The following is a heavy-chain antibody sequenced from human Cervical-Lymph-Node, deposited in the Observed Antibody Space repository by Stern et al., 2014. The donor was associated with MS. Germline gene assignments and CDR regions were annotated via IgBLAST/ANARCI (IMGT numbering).Heavy chain of an antibody. J-gene: IGHJ4*02. CDR2: IIPIFGPA. V-gene: IGHV1-69*06. Sequence: VQLVQSGAEVKKPGSSVKVSCKASGGTFSSYVISWGRQAPGQGLEWMGGIIPIFGPANYAQKFQGRVTIIADRSTSTAYMELRSLRSEDTAVYYCARGSTVVTDYFDYWGQGTLVTVSS. CDR3: ARGSTVVTDYFDY. D-gene: IGHD4-23*01. CDR1: GGTFSSYV.